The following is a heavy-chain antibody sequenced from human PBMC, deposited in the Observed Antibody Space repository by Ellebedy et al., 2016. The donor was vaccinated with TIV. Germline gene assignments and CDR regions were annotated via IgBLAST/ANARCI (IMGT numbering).Heavy chain of an antibody. D-gene: IGHD2-2*01. Sequence: PGGSLRLSCAASGFTFSSYGMHWVRQAPGKGLEWVAVIWYEGSNKYYADSVKGRFTISRDNSKNTLYLQMNSLRAEDTAVYYCARDSQLRDYYYYYGMDVWGQGTTVTVSS. CDR3: ARDSQLRDYYYYYGMDV. V-gene: IGHV3-33*01. J-gene: IGHJ6*02. CDR1: GFTFSSYG. CDR2: IWYEGSNK.